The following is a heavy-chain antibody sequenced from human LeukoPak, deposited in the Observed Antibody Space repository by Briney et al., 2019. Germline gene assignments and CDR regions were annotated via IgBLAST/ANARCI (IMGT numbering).Heavy chain of an antibody. V-gene: IGHV3-30-3*01. CDR3: ARDGAYCSSTSCYLFDY. Sequence: GGSLRLSCAASGFTFSSCAMHWVRQTPGKGLDWVAVISHDGSDKFYAGSVKGRFTISRDNSKNTLYLQMNSLRAEDTAVYYCARDGAYCSSTSCYLFDYWGQGTLVTVSS. CDR2: ISHDGSDK. J-gene: IGHJ4*02. D-gene: IGHD2-2*01. CDR1: GFTFSSCA.